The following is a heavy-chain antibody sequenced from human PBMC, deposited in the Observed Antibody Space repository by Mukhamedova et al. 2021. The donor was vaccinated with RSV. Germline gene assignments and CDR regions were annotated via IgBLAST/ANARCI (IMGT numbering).Heavy chain of an antibody. CDR2: FDPEDGET. J-gene: IGHJ3*02. CDR3: ATDCSSTSCAPGFAFDI. D-gene: IGHD2-2*01. V-gene: IGHV1-24*01. Sequence: APGKGLEWMGGFDPEDGETIYAQKFQGRVTMTEDTSTDTAYMELSSLRSEDTAVYYCATDCSSTSCAPGFAFDIWGQGTMVTVSS.